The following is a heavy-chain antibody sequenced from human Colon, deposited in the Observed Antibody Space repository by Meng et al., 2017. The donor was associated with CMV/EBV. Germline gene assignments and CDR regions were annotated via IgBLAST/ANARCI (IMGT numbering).Heavy chain of an antibody. CDR1: AFTFSSYW. D-gene: IGHD5-18*01. V-gene: IGHV3-23*03. J-gene: IGHJ4*02. CDR3: AKRTTGNGYSYGYAY. Sequence: GGSLRLSCAASAFTFSSYWMSWVRQAPGKGLEWVSVIYAGGRSTYFADSVKGRFTISRDNSKNTLYLQMNSLRAEDTAVYYCAKRTTGNGYSYGYAYWGQGTLVTVSS. CDR2: IYAGGRST.